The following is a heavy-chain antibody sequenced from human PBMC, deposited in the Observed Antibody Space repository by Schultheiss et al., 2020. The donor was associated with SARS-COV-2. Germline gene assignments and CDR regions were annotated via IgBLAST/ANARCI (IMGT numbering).Heavy chain of an antibody. J-gene: IGHJ6*02. D-gene: IGHD3-22*01. CDR2: ISSSGSTI. CDR3: ARGDSTRDYYYYGMDV. Sequence: GGSLRLSCAASGFTFSSYVMHWVRQAPGKGLEWVSYISSSGSTIYYADSVKGRFTISRDNAKNSLYLQMNSLRAEDTAVYYCARGDSTRDYYYYGMDVWGQGTTVTVSS. V-gene: IGHV3-48*04. CDR1: GFTFSSYV.